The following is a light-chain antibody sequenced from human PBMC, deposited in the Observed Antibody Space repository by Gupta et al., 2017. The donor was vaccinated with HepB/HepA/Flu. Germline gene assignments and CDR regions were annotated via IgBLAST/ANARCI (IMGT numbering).Light chain of an antibody. CDR1: QRISGL. CDR2: LAS. Sequence: DIQMTQSPSTLSASVGDSVTITCRASQRISGLVAWYQHKPGQAPKLLLYLASTLESGVPLRFGGSGSGTEFTLTINSLQPIDFATYCCRQEGRSPWTFGQGTKVEI. V-gene: IGKV1-5*03. CDR3: RQEGRSPWT. J-gene: IGKJ1*01.